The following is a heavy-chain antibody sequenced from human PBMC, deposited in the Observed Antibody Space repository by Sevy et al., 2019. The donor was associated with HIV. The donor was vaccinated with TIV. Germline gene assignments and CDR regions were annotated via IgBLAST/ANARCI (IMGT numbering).Heavy chain of an antibody. CDR1: GFTFSSYN. D-gene: IGHD2-15*01. J-gene: IGHJ6*02. V-gene: IGHV3-21*01. Sequence: GGSLRLSCAASGFTFSSYNMNWVRQAPGKGLEWVSSISSSSNYIYYADSMKGRITISRDNAKNSLYLQMNSLRAEDTAVYYCARVVAYCSGGSCFPGYYYGMDVWGQGTTVTVSS. CDR3: ARVVAYCSGGSCFPGYYYGMDV. CDR2: ISSSSNYI.